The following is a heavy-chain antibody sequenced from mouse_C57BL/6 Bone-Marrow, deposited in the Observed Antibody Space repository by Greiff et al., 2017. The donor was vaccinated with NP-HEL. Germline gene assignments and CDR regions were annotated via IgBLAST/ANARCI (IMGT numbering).Heavy chain of an antibody. J-gene: IGHJ1*03. CDR2: ISSGSSTI. CDR3: ARGFCNYWYFDG. CDR1: GFTFSDYG. Sequence: EVKLVESGGGLVKPGGSLKLSCAASGFTFSDYGMHWVRQAPEKGLEWVAYISSGSSTIYYADTVKGRFTISRDNAKNTLFLQMTSLRSEDTAMYYCARGFCNYWYFDGGGTGTTVTVPS. V-gene: IGHV5-17*01.